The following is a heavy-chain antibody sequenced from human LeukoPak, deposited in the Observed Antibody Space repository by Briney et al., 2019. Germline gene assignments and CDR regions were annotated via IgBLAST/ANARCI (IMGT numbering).Heavy chain of an antibody. V-gene: IGHV3-23*01. Sequence: GGSLRLSCAASGFTFSSYAMSWVRQAPGKGLEWVSAISGSGGSTYYADSVKGRFTISRDNSKNTLCLQMNSLRAEDTAVYYCAKDPSGELLPDYWGQGTLVTVSS. J-gene: IGHJ4*02. CDR2: ISGSGGST. CDR3: AKDPSGELLPDY. CDR1: GFTFSSYA. D-gene: IGHD1-26*01.